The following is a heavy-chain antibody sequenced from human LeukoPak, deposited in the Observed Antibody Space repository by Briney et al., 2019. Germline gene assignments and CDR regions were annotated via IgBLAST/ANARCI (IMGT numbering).Heavy chain of an antibody. CDR1: TFTKAW. CDR3: TTEYFGGFEY. V-gene: IGHV3-15*07. Sequence: GGSLRLSCVLSTFTKAWMNRVRQAPGKGLEWVGRVKNRGDGMATDYAAPVKGRFIISRDDSKKTVYLQMDSLKTEDTAVYFCTTEYFGGFEYWGQGTLVTVSS. CDR2: VKNRGDGMAT. D-gene: IGHD3-16*01. J-gene: IGHJ4*02.